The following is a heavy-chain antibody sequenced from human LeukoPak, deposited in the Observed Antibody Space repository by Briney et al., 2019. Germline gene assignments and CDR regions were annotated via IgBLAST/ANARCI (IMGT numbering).Heavy chain of an antibody. CDR3: ARDRVATIKRGKLFDY. Sequence: PGGSLRLSCAASGFTFSSYAMHWVRQAPGKGLEWVAVISYDGSNKYYADSVKGRFTISRDNSKNTLYLQMNSPRAEDTAVYYCARDRVATIKRGKLFDYWGQGTLVTVSS. V-gene: IGHV3-30*04. J-gene: IGHJ4*02. D-gene: IGHD5-12*01. CDR1: GFTFSSYA. CDR2: ISYDGSNK.